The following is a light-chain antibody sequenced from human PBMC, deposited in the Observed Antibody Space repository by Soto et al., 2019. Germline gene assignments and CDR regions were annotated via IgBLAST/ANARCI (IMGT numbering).Light chain of an antibody. CDR2: GAS. Sequence: DIVMTQSPATLSVAPGERVTFSCRASQGVSRKLAWYQHKPGQAPRLLISGASTGATGIPARFSGSGSGTEFTLTISSLQSEDFATYYCQQSYTTPGTFGQGTKVDIK. V-gene: IGKV3-15*01. CDR1: QGVSRK. J-gene: IGKJ1*01. CDR3: QQSYTTPGT.